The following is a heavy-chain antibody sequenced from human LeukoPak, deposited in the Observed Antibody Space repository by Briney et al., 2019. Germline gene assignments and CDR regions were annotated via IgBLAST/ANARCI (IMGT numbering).Heavy chain of an antibody. D-gene: IGHD7-27*01. V-gene: IGHV3-74*01. Sequence: GGSLRLSCAASGFTFSSYWMHWVRQVPGKGLVWVARVNSDGGTTSYADSVRGRFTISRDNAKNTLYLQMNSLRVEDTAVYYCARAGDGFDYWGQGTLVTVSS. J-gene: IGHJ4*02. CDR1: GFTFSSYW. CDR3: ARAGDGFDY. CDR2: VNSDGGTT.